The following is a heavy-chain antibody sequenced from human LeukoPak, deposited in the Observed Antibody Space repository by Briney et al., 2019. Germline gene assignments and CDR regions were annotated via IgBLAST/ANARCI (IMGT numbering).Heavy chain of an antibody. J-gene: IGHJ5*02. CDR1: GFTFSSYS. D-gene: IGHD3-10*01. Sequence: GGSLRLSCAASGFTFSSYSMNWVRQAPGKGLEWVSSISSSSSYIYYADSVKGRFTISRDNAKNSLYLQMNSLRAEDTAVYYCAGDTYGSGALWFDPWGQGTLVTVSS. CDR2: ISSSSSYI. CDR3: AGDTYGSGALWFDP. V-gene: IGHV3-21*01.